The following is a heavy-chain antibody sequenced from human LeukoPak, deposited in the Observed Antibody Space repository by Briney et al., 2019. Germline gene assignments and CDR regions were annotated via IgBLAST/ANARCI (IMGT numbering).Heavy chain of an antibody. J-gene: IGHJ5*02. CDR2: ISGSGGSR. V-gene: IGHV3-23*01. Sequence: QSGGSLRLSCAASGFTFSSYGMSWVRQAPGKGLEWVSAISGSGGSRDYADSVKGRLTISRGNSKNTLYLQMNSLRAEDTAVYYCARHGVATKDNWFDPWGQGTLVTVSS. D-gene: IGHD5-12*01. CDR3: ARHGVATKDNWFDP. CDR1: GFTFSSYG.